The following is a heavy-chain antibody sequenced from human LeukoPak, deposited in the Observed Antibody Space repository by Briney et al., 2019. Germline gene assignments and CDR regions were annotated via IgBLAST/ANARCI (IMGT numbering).Heavy chain of an antibody. V-gene: IGHV4-30-4*01. CDR1: GGSISSGDYY. CDR2: IYYSGST. D-gene: IGHD3-10*01. J-gene: IGHJ4*02. Sequence: SETLSPTCTVSGGSISSGDYYWSWIRQPPGKGLEGIGYIYYSGSTYYNPSLKSRVTISVDTSKNQFSLKLSSVTAADTAVYYCARGFGSGTFDYWGQGTLVTVSS. CDR3: ARGFGSGTFDY.